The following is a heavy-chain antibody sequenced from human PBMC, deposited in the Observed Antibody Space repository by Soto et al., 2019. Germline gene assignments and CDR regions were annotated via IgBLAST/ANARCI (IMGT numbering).Heavy chain of an antibody. CDR3: TTRKASSFDY. CDR1: GFTFSNAW. CDR2: IKSKTDGGTT. J-gene: IGHJ4*02. V-gene: IGHV3-15*01. Sequence: GESLKISCAASGFTFSNAWMSWVRQAPGKGLEWVGRIKSKTDGGTTDYAAPVKGRFTISRDDSKNTLYLQMNSLKTEDTAVYYCTTRKASSFDYWGQGTLVTVSS.